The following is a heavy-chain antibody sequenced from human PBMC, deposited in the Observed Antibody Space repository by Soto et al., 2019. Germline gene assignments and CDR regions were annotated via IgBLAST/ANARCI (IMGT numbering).Heavy chain of an antibody. CDR1: GGSISSSSYY. CDR3: ARLITMIVVVNNWFDP. Sequence: QLQLQESGPGLVKPSETLSLTCTVSGGSISSSSYYWGWIRQPPGKGLEWIGSIYYSGSTYYNPSLKSRVTISVDTSKNQFSLKLSSVTAADTAVYYCARLITMIVVVNNWFDPWGQGTLVTVSS. V-gene: IGHV4-39*01. D-gene: IGHD3-22*01. J-gene: IGHJ5*02. CDR2: IYYSGST.